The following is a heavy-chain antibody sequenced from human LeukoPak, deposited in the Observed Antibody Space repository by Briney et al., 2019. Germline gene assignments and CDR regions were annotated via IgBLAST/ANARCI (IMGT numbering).Heavy chain of an antibody. CDR2: IYPSDSDT. J-gene: IGHJ4*02. Sequence: GESLKISCKVSGYIFTNYWVGWVRRMPGKGLEWMGIIYPSDSDTRYSPSFRGQVTISADKSIYTTYLQWSSLKASDTAMYYCARRTGVGHFDFWGQGTLVTVSS. D-gene: IGHD1-26*01. CDR1: GYIFTNYW. CDR3: ARRTGVGHFDF. V-gene: IGHV5-51*01.